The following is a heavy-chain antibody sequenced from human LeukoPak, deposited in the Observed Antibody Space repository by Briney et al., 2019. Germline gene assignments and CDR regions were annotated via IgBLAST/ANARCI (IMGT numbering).Heavy chain of an antibody. Sequence: SQTLSLTCTVSGGFISSGGYYWSWIRQHPGKGLEWIGYIYYSGSTYYNPSLKSRVTISVDTSKNQFSLKLSSVTAADTAVYYCAREGITMVRGVPNYYYGMDVWGKGTTVTVSS. CDR2: IYYSGST. CDR3: AREGITMVRGVPNYYYGMDV. J-gene: IGHJ6*04. V-gene: IGHV4-31*03. D-gene: IGHD3-10*01. CDR1: GGFISSGGYY.